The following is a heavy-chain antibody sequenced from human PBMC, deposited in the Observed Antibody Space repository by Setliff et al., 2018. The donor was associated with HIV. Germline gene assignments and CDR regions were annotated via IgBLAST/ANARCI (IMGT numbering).Heavy chain of an antibody. D-gene: IGHD1-26*01. CDR3: ARRIIVGAISDVFDI. Sequence: SETLSLTCTVSGGSISSGSYYWSWMRQPAGKGLEWIGHIYTSGSTNYNPSLKSRVTISVDTSKNQFSLKLCSVTAADTAVYYCARRIIVGAISDVFDIWGQGTLVTVSS. CDR2: IYTSGST. CDR1: GGSISSGSYY. J-gene: IGHJ3*02. V-gene: IGHV4-61*09.